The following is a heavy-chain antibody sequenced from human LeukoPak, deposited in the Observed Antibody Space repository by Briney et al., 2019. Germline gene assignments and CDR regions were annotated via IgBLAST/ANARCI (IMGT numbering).Heavy chain of an antibody. CDR1: GFTFSSYS. J-gene: IGHJ5*02. CDR3: ARAPKDGIAAPPRNWFDP. Sequence: PGGSLRLSCAASGFTFSSYSMNWVRQAPGKGLEWVSYISSSSSTIYYADSVKGRFTISRDNAKNSLYLQMNSLRAEDTAVYYCARAPKDGIAAPPRNWFDPWGQGTLVTVSS. V-gene: IGHV3-48*01. D-gene: IGHD6-6*01. CDR2: ISSSSSTI.